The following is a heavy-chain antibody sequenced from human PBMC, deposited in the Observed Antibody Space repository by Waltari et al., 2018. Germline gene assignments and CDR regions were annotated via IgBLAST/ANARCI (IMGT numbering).Heavy chain of an antibody. Sequence: QVQLQESGPGLVKPSETLSLTCTVSGGSISSHYWSWIRQPPGKGLEWIGYIYYSGSTNSNPSLKSRVTISVDTSKNQFSLKLSSVTAADTAVYYCARDPLGSAAAGSWGQGTLVTVSS. CDR2: IYYSGST. V-gene: IGHV4-59*11. CDR3: ARDPLGSAAAGS. D-gene: IGHD6-13*01. CDR1: GGSISSHY. J-gene: IGHJ4*02.